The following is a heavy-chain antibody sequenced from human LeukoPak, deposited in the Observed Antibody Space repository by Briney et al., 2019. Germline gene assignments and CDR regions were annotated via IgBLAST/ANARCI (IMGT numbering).Heavy chain of an antibody. Sequence: PSQTLSLTCTVSGGSISSGGYSWSWLRQHPGKGLEWIGYIYYSGSTYYNPSLKSRVTISVDTSKNQFSLKLSSVTAADTAVYYCARADIVVVPAAIGGSKYNWFDPWGQGTLVTVSS. CDR1: GGSISSGGYS. CDR3: ARADIVVVPAAIGGSKYNWFDP. D-gene: IGHD2-2*01. V-gene: IGHV4-31*03. J-gene: IGHJ5*02. CDR2: IYYSGST.